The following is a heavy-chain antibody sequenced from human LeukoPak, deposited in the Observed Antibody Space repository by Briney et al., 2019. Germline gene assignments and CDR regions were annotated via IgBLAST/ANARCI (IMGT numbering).Heavy chain of an antibody. D-gene: IGHD2-15*01. V-gene: IGHV3-30*02. Sequence: GGSLRLSCAASGFTFSSYGMHWVRQAPGKGLEWVAFIRYDGSNKHYADSVKGRFTISRDNSKNTLYLRMNSLRAGDTAVYYCAQDRGYCSGGSCYPPGFDYWGQGTLVTVSS. CDR3: AQDRGYCSGGSCYPPGFDY. J-gene: IGHJ4*02. CDR2: IRYDGSNK. CDR1: GFTFSSYG.